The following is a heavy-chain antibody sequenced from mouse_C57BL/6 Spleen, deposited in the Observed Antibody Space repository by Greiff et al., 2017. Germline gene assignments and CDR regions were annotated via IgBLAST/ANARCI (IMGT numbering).Heavy chain of an antibody. CDR1: GFNIKDYY. V-gene: IGHV14-2*01. CDR3: ASQAVVAKDD. J-gene: IGHJ4*01. D-gene: IGHD1-1*01. Sequence: VQLKESGAELVMPGASVKLSCTASGFNIKDYYMHWVKQRTEQGLEWIGRIDPEDGETKYAPKFQGKATITADKTSNPAYLPLSSLTSEDTAVCYCASQAVVAKDDWGQGTSVTVSS. CDR2: IDPEDGET.